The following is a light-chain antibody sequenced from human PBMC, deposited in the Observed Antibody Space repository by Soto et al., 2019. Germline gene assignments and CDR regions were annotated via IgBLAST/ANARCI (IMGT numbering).Light chain of an antibody. Sequence: EIVLTQSPGTVSLSPGERATLSCRASQSVSRSYLAWYQLKPGQAPRLLIYGASSRATGIPDRFSGSGSGTDFTLTISRLEPEDFAVDYCQQYGSSTYTFGQGTKLEIK. J-gene: IGKJ2*01. CDR1: QSVSRSY. V-gene: IGKV3-20*01. CDR2: GAS. CDR3: QQYGSSTYT.